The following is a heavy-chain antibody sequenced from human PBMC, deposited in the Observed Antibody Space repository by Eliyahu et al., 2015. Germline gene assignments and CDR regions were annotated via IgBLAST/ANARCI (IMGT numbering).Heavy chain of an antibody. D-gene: IGHD1-26*01. CDR3: ARGRPPQSS. CDR2: IXHSGST. CDR1: GGSFSGYX. J-gene: IGHJ5*02. V-gene: IGHV4-34*01. Sequence: QVQLQQWGAGXXKPSETLSLTCXVDGGSFSGYXWRGIRPPPGKGLEWVGEIXHSGSTNYNPSLKXRVTISVDTSKNQFSLKLSSVTAADTAVYYCARGRPPQSSWGQGTLVTVSS.